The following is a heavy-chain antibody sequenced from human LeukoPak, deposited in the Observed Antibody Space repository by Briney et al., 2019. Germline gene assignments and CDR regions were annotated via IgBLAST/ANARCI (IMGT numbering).Heavy chain of an antibody. V-gene: IGHV4-59*01. Sequence: SETLSLTCTVSGGSISSYYWSWIRQPPEKGLEYIGYFYYSGSTNYNPSLKSRVTISVDTSKNQFSLKLSSVTAADTALYYCARSSSYFDYWGQGTLVTVSS. D-gene: IGHD6-13*01. J-gene: IGHJ4*02. CDR1: GGSISSYY. CDR3: ARSSSYFDY. CDR2: FYYSGST.